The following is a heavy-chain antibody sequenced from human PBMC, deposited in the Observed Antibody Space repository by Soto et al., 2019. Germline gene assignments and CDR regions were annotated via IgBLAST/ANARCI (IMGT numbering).Heavy chain of an antibody. CDR1: GFTFRNYA. D-gene: IGHD3-22*01. Sequence: EVQLLESGGGLVHPGASLRLSCAASGFTFRNYAMSWVRQAPGKGLEWVSTISVSDAGTSYADSVKGRFTISRDNSKNTLYLQMNSLRAEDTAVYYCAKDAPGSGWLSDYWGQGARVTVSS. V-gene: IGHV3-23*01. CDR3: AKDAPGSGWLSDY. J-gene: IGHJ4*02. CDR2: ISVSDAGT.